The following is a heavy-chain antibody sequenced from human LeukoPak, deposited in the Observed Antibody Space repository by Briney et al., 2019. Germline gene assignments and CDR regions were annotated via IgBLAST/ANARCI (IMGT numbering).Heavy chain of an antibody. CDR3: AKGASSGYDY. D-gene: IGHD3-22*01. V-gene: IGHV3-30*18. J-gene: IGHJ4*02. CDR1: GFAFSSYG. CDR2: ISYDGSNK. Sequence: ETGGSLRLSCVASGFAFSSYGMHWVRQAPGKGLEWVAVISYDGSNKYYADSVKGRFTISRDNSKNTLYLQMNSLRAEDTAVYYCAKGASSGYDYWGQGTLVTVSS.